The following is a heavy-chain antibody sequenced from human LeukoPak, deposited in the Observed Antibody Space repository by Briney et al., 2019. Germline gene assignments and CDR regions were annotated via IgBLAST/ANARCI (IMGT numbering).Heavy chain of an antibody. D-gene: IGHD3-3*01. J-gene: IGHJ4*02. CDR1: GGSISSSSYY. V-gene: IGHV4-39*07. Sequence: SETLSLTCTVSGGSISSSSYYWGWIRQPPGKGLEWIGSIYYSGSTYYNPSLKSRVTMSVDTSKNQLSLKLSSVTAADTAVYYCARGDFWSGFYNYWGQGTLVTVSS. CDR3: ARGDFWSGFYNY. CDR2: IYYSGST.